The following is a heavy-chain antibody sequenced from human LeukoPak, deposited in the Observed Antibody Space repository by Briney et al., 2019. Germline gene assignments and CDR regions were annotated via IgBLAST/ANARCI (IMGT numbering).Heavy chain of an antibody. J-gene: IGHJ4*02. CDR3: ARVRDYYDSSGPDY. D-gene: IGHD3-22*01. Sequence: GGSLRLSYAASGFSFSSLAMTWVRQAPGKGLEWVSSITGGHYATYNTDSVKGRFTISRDNAKNTLYLQMNSLRAEDTAVYYCARVRDYYDSSGPDYWGRGTLVTVSS. V-gene: IGHV3-23*01. CDR1: GFSFSSLA. CDR2: ITGGHYAT.